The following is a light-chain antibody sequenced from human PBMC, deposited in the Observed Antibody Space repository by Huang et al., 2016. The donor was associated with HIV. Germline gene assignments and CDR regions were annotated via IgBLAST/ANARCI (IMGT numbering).Light chain of an antibody. CDR2: LGS. V-gene: IGKV2-28*01. J-gene: IGKJ2*01. CDR3: MQALQTSYT. Sequence: DIVMTQSPLSLSVTPGEPASISCRSSQSLLHSSGYNYLEWYLQKPGQSPQLLIYLGSNRASGVPDRFGGSGSGTDFILKISRVEAEDVGFYYCMQALQTSYTFGQGTKLEIK. CDR1: QSLLHSSGYNY.